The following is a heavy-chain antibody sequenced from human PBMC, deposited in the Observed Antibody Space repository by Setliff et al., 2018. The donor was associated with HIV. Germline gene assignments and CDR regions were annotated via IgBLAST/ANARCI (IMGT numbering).Heavy chain of an antibody. V-gene: IGHV4-4*07. CDR1: GGSISTFY. Sequence: SETLSLTCTVSGGSISTFYWSWIRQPAGKGLEWIGHIYTSGSTNYNPSLKSRVTISVDTSKNQFSLKLSSVTAADTAVYYCASFGGTFTGRSDFDYWGQGTLVTVSS. CDR3: ASFGGTFTGRSDFDY. J-gene: IGHJ4*02. D-gene: IGHD3-16*01. CDR2: IYTSGST.